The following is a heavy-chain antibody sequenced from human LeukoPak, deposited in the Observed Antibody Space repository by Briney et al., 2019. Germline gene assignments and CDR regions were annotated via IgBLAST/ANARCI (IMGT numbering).Heavy chain of an antibody. Sequence: GGSLRLSCAASGFTFSSYGMHWVRQAPGKGLEWVSGLNWNSGGIVYADSVKGRFTISRDNAKGSLYLQMNNLRTEDTALYYCARRAGDYSHPYDYWGQGTLVTVSS. V-gene: IGHV3-9*01. CDR3: ARRAGDYSHPYDY. D-gene: IGHD3-22*01. CDR1: GFTFSSYG. CDR2: LNWNSGGI. J-gene: IGHJ4*02.